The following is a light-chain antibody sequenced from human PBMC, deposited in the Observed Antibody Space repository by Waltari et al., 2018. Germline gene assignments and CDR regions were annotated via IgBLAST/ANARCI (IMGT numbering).Light chain of an antibody. J-gene: IGKJ1*01. Sequence: EIVLTQSPATLSLSPGARVTLSCRASQSVNGRLVWYQQKPGQAPRLLIYGTSSRAPGIPDRFSGSGSGTDFSLTISRLEPEDFAVYYCQQHGSLPATFGQGTKVEVK. CDR1: QSVNGR. CDR3: QQHGSLPAT. CDR2: GTS. V-gene: IGKV3-20*01.